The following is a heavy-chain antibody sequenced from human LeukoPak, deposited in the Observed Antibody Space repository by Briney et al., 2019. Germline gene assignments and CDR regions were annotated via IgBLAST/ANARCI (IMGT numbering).Heavy chain of an antibody. J-gene: IGHJ3*02. V-gene: IGHV1-2*02. CDR3: ARGWRSSGWALFDAFDI. CDR1: GYTFTSYG. D-gene: IGHD6-19*01. CDR2: INPNSGGT. Sequence: ASVKVSCKASGYTFTSYGISWVRQAPGQGLEWMGWINPNSGGTNYAQKFQGRVTMTRDTSISTAYMELSRLRSDDTAVYYCARGWRSSGWALFDAFDIWGQGTMVTVSS.